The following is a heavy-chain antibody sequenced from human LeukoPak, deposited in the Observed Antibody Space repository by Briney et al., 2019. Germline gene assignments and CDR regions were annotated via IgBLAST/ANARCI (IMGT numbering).Heavy chain of an antibody. J-gene: IGHJ4*02. Sequence: PSETLSLTCTVSGGSISSSSYYWGWIRQSPGKGLEWIGSIYYSGSTYYNPSLKSRVTISADTSKNQFSLKLSSVTAADTAVYYCARSLYCSSTSCLSSYDYWGQGTLVTVSS. CDR2: IYYSGST. CDR1: GGSISSSSYY. CDR3: ARSLYCSSTSCLSSYDY. D-gene: IGHD2-2*01. V-gene: IGHV4-39*07.